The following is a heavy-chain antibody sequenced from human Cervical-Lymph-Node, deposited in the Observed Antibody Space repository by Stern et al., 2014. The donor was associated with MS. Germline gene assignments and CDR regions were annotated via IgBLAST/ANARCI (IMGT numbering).Heavy chain of an antibody. J-gene: IGHJ4*02. D-gene: IGHD3-3*01. CDR1: GFTFSSYG. V-gene: IGHV3-33*01. CDR3: ARDGRITIFGVVTSYFDY. Sequence: QMQLVQSGGGVVQPGRSLRLSCAASGFTFSSYGMHWVRQAPGKGLEWVAVIWYDGSNKYYADSVKGRFTISRDNSKNTLYLQMNSLRAEDTAVYYCARDGRITIFGVVTSYFDYWGQGTLVTVSS. CDR2: IWYDGSNK.